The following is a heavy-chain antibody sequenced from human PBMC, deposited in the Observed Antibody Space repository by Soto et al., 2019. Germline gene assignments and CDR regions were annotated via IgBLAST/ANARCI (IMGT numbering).Heavy chain of an antibody. V-gene: IGHV4-4*02. J-gene: IGHJ5*02. CDR3: ARDRRRSIMGIDP. D-gene: IGHD3-16*01. CDR2: IYHSGST. Sequence: QVQLQESGPGLVKPSETLSLTCAVSGDSISSSTWWSWVRQSPGKGLQWIGDIYHSGSTNYNPSLRSRVTIAVQKSKNQFSLKLTSVTAADTAIYYCARDRRRSIMGIDPWGQGTLVTVSS. CDR1: GDSISSSTW.